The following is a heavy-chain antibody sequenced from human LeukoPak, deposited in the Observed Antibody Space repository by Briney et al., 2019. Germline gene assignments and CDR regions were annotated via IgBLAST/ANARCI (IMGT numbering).Heavy chain of an antibody. CDR1: GFTFSSYA. D-gene: IGHD2-15*01. CDR3: ARDVGKAYFDY. Sequence: GGSLRLSCAASGFTFSSYAMSWVRQAPGKGLEWVSSISSSSVYIYYADSVKGRFTISRDNAKNSLYLQMASLRAEDTAVYYCARDVGKAYFDYWGQGTLVTVSS. J-gene: IGHJ4*02. CDR2: ISSSSVYI. V-gene: IGHV3-21*01.